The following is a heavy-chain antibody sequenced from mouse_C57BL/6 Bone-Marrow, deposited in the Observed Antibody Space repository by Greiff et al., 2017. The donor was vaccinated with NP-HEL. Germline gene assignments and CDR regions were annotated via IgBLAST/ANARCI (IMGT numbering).Heavy chain of an antibody. CDR1: GYTFTSYW. J-gene: IGHJ1*03. Sequence: QVQLKQPGAELVKPGASVKLSCKASGYTFTSYWMQWVKQRPGQGLEWIGEIDPSDSYTNYNQKFKGKATLTVDTSSSTAYMQLSSLTSEASAVYYCARGGNDGHYRGYFDVWGTGTTVTVSS. V-gene: IGHV1-50*01. CDR2: IDPSDSYT. CDR3: ARGGNDGHYRGYFDV. D-gene: IGHD2-3*01.